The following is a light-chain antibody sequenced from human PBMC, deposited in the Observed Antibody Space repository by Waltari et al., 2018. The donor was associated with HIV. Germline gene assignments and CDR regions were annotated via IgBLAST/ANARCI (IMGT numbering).Light chain of an antibody. J-gene: IGLJ3*02. V-gene: IGLV2-14*01. CDR2: DVS. Sequence: QSALTQPASVSGSPGQSITISCTGTSRDVGGYNYVPWYQQRPGKAPKLMIYDVSNRPSGVSNRFSGSKSGNTASLTISGLQAEDEADYYCSSYTSSNSWVFGGGTKLTVL. CDR1: SRDVGGYNY. CDR3: SSYTSSNSWV.